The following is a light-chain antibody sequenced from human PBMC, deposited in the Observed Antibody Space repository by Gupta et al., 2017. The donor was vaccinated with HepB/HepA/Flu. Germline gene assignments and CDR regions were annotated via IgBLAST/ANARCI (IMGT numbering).Light chain of an antibody. CDR2: KAS. CDR3: QQYDTYPCS. CDR1: QSISTW. V-gene: IGKV1-5*03. J-gene: IGKJ2*04. Sequence: DIQMTQSPSTLSASVGDRVTITCRASQSISTWLAWFQQKPGKAPTLLIFKASSLEIGVPSRFSGSGSGTEFTLTISSLQPDDLATYYCQQYDTYPCSFGQGTKLEI.